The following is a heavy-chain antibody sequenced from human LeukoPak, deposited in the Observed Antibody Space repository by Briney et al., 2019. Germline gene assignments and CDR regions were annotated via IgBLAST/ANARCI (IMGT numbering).Heavy chain of an antibody. Sequence: SQTLSLTCTVSGGSISSGSYYWSWIRQPAGKGLEWIGRIYTSGSTNYNPSLKSRVTISVDTSKNQFSLKLSSVTAADTAVYYCARGRGIAAAGPNPGGVAFDIWGQGTMVTVSS. J-gene: IGHJ3*02. D-gene: IGHD6-13*01. CDR1: GGSISSGSYY. CDR3: ARGRGIAAAGPNPGGVAFDI. V-gene: IGHV4-61*02. CDR2: IYTSGST.